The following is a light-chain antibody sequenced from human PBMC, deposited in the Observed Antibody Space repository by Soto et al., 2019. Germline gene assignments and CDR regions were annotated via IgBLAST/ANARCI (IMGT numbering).Light chain of an antibody. Sequence: DIQMTQSPSSLSASVGDRVTITCRASQGIGNNLAWYQQKPGKVPKVLIYTASTLHSGVPSRFSGSGSGTDFTLTINSLQHEDVASYFCQKYDRVPWSFGQGTRVEI. CDR3: QKYDRVPWS. CDR2: TAS. CDR1: QGIGNN. V-gene: IGKV1-27*01. J-gene: IGKJ1*01.